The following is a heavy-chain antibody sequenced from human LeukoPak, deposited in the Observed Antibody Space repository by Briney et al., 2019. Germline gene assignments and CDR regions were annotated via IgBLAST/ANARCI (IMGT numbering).Heavy chain of an antibody. J-gene: IGHJ4*02. D-gene: IGHD3-16*01. Sequence: SETLSLTCAVYGGSFSGYYWSWIRQPPGKGLEWIGSIYYSGSTYYNPSLKSRVTISVDTSKNQFSLKLSSVTAADTAVYYCARPPGGAPFDYWGQGTLVTVSS. V-gene: IGHV4-34*01. CDR2: IYYSGST. CDR1: GGSFSGYY. CDR3: ARPPGGAPFDY.